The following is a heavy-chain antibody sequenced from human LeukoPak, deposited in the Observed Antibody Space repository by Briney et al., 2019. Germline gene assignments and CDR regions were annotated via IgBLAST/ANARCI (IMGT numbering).Heavy chain of an antibody. Sequence: SETLSLTCSVSGGSISSYYWSWIRQPPGKGLEWIRYISPTGGTNYNPSLTGRVTVSVDTSKNLFSLILDPVTAADTAVYFCARRSVTRWYYSDWGQGTLVTVSS. CDR1: GGSISSYY. D-gene: IGHD3-10*01. V-gene: IGHV4-4*09. J-gene: IGHJ4*02. CDR3: ARRSVTRWYYSD. CDR2: ISPTGGT.